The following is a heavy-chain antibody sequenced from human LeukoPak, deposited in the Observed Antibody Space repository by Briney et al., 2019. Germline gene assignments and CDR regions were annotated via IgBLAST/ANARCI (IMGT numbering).Heavy chain of an antibody. Sequence: PGGSLRLSCVASRFTFSNYAMSWVRQAPGKGLECGSAISISGGKTYYAVSVKGRFTISRDNSKNTLYLQMTSLRAEDTAVYHCAKGIQRELPFDHWGQGTPVTVSS. CDR2: ISISGGKT. CDR3: AKGIQRELPFDH. D-gene: IGHD1-7*01. CDR1: RFTFSNYA. V-gene: IGHV3-23*01. J-gene: IGHJ4*02.